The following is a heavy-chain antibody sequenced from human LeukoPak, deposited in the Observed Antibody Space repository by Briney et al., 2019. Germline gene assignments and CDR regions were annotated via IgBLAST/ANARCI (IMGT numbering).Heavy chain of an antibody. D-gene: IGHD3-10*01. CDR3: ARGVRGVMVSGYHTNYYYYYMDV. CDR1: GYTFTSYD. V-gene: IGHV1-8*01. CDR2: MNPNSGNT. Sequence: ASVKVSCKASGYTFTSYDINWVRQATGQGLEWMGWMNPNSGNTGYAQKFQGRVTMTRNTSISTAYMELSSLRSEDTAVYYCARGVRGVMVSGYHTNYYYYYMDVWGKGTTVTVSS. J-gene: IGHJ6*03.